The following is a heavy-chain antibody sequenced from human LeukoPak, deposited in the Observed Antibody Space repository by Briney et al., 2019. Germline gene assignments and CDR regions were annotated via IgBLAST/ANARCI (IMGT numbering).Heavy chain of an antibody. D-gene: IGHD2-2*01. CDR3: ARDIVVVPAENYYGMDV. CDR1: GGSISSYY. CDR2: IYTSGST. J-gene: IGHJ6*02. V-gene: IGHV4-4*07. Sequence: SETLSLTCTVSGGSISSYYWSWIRQPAGKGLEWIGRIYTSGSTNYNPSLKSRVTMSVDTSKNQFSLKLSSVTAVDTAVYYCARDIVVVPAENYYGMDVWGQGTTVTVSS.